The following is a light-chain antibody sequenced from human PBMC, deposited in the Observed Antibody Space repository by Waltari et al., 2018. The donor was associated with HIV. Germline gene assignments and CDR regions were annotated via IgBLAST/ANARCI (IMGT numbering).Light chain of an antibody. Sequence: EIVLTQSPATLSLSPGERDTLSCGASQTVTSDFLAWYQQKPGLAPSLLIYDASNRATGIPDRFSGSGSGTDFTLTISRLEPEDFAVYYCQQYGSSPRTFGQGTKVEIK. V-gene: IGKV3D-20*01. J-gene: IGKJ1*01. CDR3: QQYGSSPRT. CDR1: QTVTSDF. CDR2: DAS.